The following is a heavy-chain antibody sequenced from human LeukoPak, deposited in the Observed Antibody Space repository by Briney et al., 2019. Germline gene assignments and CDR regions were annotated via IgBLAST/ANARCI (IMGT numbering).Heavy chain of an antibody. D-gene: IGHD3-10*01. CDR1: GGSIAGYY. J-gene: IGHJ4*02. Sequence: SETLSLTCTVSGGSIAGYYWSWIRQPPGKGLEWIGYIFYSGNSNYNPSLRSRVTISVDTSKNQFSLNLTSVTAADTAVYFCARTGFGELPFDYWGQGTLVTVSS. V-gene: IGHV4-59*01. CDR2: IFYSGNS. CDR3: ARTGFGELPFDY.